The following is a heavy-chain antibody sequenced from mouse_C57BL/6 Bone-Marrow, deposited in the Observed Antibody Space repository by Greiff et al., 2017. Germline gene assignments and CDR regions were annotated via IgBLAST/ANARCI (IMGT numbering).Heavy chain of an antibody. D-gene: IGHD1-1*01. CDR1: GYSFTGYY. V-gene: IGHV1-42*01. CDR2: INPSTGGT. J-gene: IGHJ2*01. CDR3: ARTMTTVALDY. Sequence: EVQLQQSGPELVKPGASVKISCKASGYSFTGYYMNWVKQSPEKSLEWIGEINPSTGGTTYNQKFKAKATLTVDKSSSTAYMQLKSLTSEDSAVYYCARTMTTVALDYWGQGTTLTVSS.